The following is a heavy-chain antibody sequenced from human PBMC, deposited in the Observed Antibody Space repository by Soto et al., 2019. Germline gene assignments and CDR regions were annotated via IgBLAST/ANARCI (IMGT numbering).Heavy chain of an antibody. Sequence: GGSLRLSCAASGFTFSSYSMNWVRQAPGKGLEWVSSISSSSSYRYYADSVKGRFTISVDNAKNSLYLQMSSLRAEDTAVYYCARASLYYDFWSGFRLEALSGTNSSYYGMDVWGQGTTVTVSS. D-gene: IGHD3-3*01. CDR2: ISSSSSYR. CDR3: ARASLYYDFWSGFRLEALSGTNSSYYGMDV. V-gene: IGHV3-21*01. J-gene: IGHJ6*02. CDR1: GFTFSSYS.